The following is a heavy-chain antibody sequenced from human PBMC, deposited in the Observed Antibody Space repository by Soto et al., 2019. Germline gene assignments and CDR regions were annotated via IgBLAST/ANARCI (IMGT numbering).Heavy chain of an antibody. V-gene: IGHV3-7*03. J-gene: IGHJ4*02. CDR1: GFTFTRYW. D-gene: IGHD4-17*01. CDR2: IKEDGSEK. CDR3: ARVVSGRDYGDSIDY. Sequence: GESLKISCAASGFTFTRYWLTWVRQAPGKGLEWVANIKEDGSEKYYVDSVKGRFTTSRDNAKNSLYLQMNSLRAEDTAVYYCARVVSGRDYGDSIDYWGQGTLVTVSS.